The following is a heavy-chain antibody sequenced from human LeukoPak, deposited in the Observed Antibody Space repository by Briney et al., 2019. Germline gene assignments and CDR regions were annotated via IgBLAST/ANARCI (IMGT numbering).Heavy chain of an antibody. CDR1: GFTVSSNY. CDR2: IYSGGST. Sequence: PGGSLRLSCAASGFTVSSNYTSWVRQAPGKGLEWVSVIYSGGSTYYADSVKGRFTISRDNSKNTLYLQMNSLRAEDTAVYYCARGGVLLWFGELLDQYYFDYWGQGTLVTVSS. V-gene: IGHV3-66*01. J-gene: IGHJ4*02. D-gene: IGHD3-10*01. CDR3: ARGGVLLWFGELLDQYYFDY.